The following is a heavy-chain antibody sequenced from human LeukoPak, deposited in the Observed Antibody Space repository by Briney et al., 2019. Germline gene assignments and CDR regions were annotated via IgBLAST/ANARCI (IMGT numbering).Heavy chain of an antibody. J-gene: IGHJ5*02. Sequence: SETLSLTCTVSGGSISSYYWSWIRQPPGKGLEWIGYIYYSGSTNYNPSLKSRVTISVDTSKNQFSLKLSSVTAADTAVYYCARRRTVVRGAINWFDPWGQGTLVTVSS. CDR3: ARRRTVVRGAINWFDP. V-gene: IGHV4-59*01. CDR1: GGSISSYY. D-gene: IGHD3-10*01. CDR2: IYYSGST.